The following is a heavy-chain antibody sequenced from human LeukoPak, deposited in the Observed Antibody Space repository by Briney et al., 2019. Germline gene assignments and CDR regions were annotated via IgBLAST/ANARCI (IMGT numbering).Heavy chain of an antibody. J-gene: IGHJ4*02. CDR3: AKDHAGSGRAFEY. CDR1: GFTFRMSG. D-gene: IGHD3-10*01. V-gene: IGHV3-30*04. Sequence: GTSLRLSCATSGFTFRMSGVHWVRQAPGKGLEWVALMSSDGIKSYYADSVKGRFTVSRDTSKDIVYLQMKSLGADDTGIYYCAKDHAGSGRAFEYWGQGTLLTVSS. CDR2: MSSDGIKS.